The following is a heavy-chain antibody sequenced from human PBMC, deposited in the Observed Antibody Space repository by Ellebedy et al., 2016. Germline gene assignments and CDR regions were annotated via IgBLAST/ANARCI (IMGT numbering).Heavy chain of an antibody. CDR3: AHGGTYCSGTSCYDGYYYYYYGMDV. CDR2: IYWNDDK. Sequence: SGPTLVXPTQTLTLTCTFSGFSLSTSGAGVGWIRQPPGKALEWLALIYWNDDKRYSPSLKSRLTITKDTSKNQVVLTMTNMDPVDTATYYCAHGGTYCSGTSCYDGYYYYYYGMDVWGQGTTVTVSS. V-gene: IGHV2-5*01. D-gene: IGHD2-2*01. J-gene: IGHJ6*02. CDR1: GFSLSTSGAG.